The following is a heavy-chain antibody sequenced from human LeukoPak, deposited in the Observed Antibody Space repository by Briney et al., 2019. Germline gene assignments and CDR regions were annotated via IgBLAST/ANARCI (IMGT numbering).Heavy chain of an antibody. Sequence: GASVKVSCKASGYTFTSYGISWVRQAPGQGLEWMGWISAYNGNTNYAQKLQGRVTMTTDTSTSTAYMELRSLRSDDTAVYYCARKVRYCSGGSCYSHIDYWRQGTLVTVSS. V-gene: IGHV1-18*01. J-gene: IGHJ4*02. CDR1: GYTFTSYG. D-gene: IGHD2-15*01. CDR3: ARKVRYCSGGSCYSHIDY. CDR2: ISAYNGNT.